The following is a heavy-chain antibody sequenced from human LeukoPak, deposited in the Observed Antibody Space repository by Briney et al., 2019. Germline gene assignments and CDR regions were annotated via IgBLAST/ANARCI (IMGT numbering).Heavy chain of an antibody. CDR1: GGSFSGYY. D-gene: IGHD3-22*01. J-gene: IGHJ3*02. CDR3: ARDHYYDSSGYSYRRRLTNAFDI. Sequence: SETLSLTCAVDGGSFSGYYWSWIRQPPGKGLEWIGAINHSGSTNYNPSLKSRVTISVDTSKNRFSLKLSSVTAADTAVYYCARDHYYDSSGYSYRRRLTNAFDIWGQGTMVTVSS. V-gene: IGHV4-34*01. CDR2: INHSGST.